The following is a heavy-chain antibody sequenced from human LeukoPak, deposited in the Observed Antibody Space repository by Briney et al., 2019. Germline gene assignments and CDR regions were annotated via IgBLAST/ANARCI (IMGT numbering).Heavy chain of an antibody. Sequence: PGGSLRLSCAASGFTFDDYGMNWVRQAPGKGLEWVANIKQDGSEKYYVDSVKGRFTTSRDNAKNSLYLQMNSLRAEDTAVYYCARDAAYCGGDCCYFDYWGQGTLVTAPS. V-gene: IGHV3-7*01. J-gene: IGHJ4*02. CDR1: GFTFDDYG. D-gene: IGHD2-21*01. CDR2: IKQDGSEK. CDR3: ARDAAYCGGDCCYFDY.